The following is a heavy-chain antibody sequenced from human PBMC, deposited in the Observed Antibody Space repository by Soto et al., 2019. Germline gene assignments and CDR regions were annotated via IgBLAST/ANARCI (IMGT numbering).Heavy chain of an antibody. D-gene: IGHD3-22*01. Sequence: GGSLRLSCTASGFTFSSYWMSWVRQAPGKGLEWVANIKQDGSEKYYVDSVKGRFTISRDNAKNSPYLQMNSLRAEDTAVYYCARDYRSGYYDYWGQGTLVTVSS. V-gene: IGHV3-7*01. CDR3: ARDYRSGYYDY. CDR2: IKQDGSEK. J-gene: IGHJ4*02. CDR1: GFTFSSYW.